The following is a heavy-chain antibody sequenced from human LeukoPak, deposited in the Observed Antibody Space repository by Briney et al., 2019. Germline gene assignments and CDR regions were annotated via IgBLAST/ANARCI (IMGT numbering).Heavy chain of an antibody. J-gene: IGHJ4*02. CDR3: ARGPAARNKRWLIRLAYEDH. D-gene: IGHD2-21*01. CDR2: MNPNSGNT. CDR1: GYTFTSYD. V-gene: IGHV1-8*01. Sequence: ASVKVSCKASGYTFTSYDINWVRQATGQGLEWMGWMNPNSGNTGYAQKFQGRVTMTRNTSISTAYMELSSLRSEDTAVYYCARGPAARNKRWLIRLAYEDHWGQGTLVTVSS.